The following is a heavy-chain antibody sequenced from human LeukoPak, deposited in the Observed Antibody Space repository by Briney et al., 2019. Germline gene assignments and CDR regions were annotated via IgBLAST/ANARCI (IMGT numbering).Heavy chain of an antibody. CDR2: INPSGGST. CDR3: ARGLRNEYQLLYFWYFDL. D-gene: IGHD2-2*02. Sequence: ASVKVSCKASGYTFTSYYMHWVRQAPGQGLEWMGIINPSGGSTSYAQKFQGRVTMTRDTSTSTVYMEPSSLRSEDTAVYYCARGLRNEYQLLYFWYFDLWGRGTLVTVSS. V-gene: IGHV1-46*03. J-gene: IGHJ2*01. CDR1: GYTFTSYY.